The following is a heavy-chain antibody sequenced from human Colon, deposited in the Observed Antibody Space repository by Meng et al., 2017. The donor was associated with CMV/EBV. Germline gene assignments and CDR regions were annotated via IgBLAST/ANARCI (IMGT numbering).Heavy chain of an antibody. V-gene: IGHV3-30*02. CDR2: IRYDGSNK. D-gene: IGHD2-2*01. CDR1: GFTFSSYG. Sequence: GGSLRLSCAASGFTFSSYGMHWVRQAPGKGLEWVAFIRYDGSNKHYADSVKGRFTISRDNSKNTLYLQMNSLRAEDTAVYYCAKEEEYCSSTSCYRHFDYWGQGTLVTVSS. CDR3: AKEEEYCSSTSCYRHFDY. J-gene: IGHJ4*02.